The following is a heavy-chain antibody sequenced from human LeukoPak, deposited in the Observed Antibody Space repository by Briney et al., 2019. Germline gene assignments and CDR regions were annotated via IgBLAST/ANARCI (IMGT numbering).Heavy chain of an antibody. CDR2: INAGNGNT. CDR1: GYTFTSYA. Sequence: ASVKVSCKASGYTFTSYAMHWVRQAPGQRLEWMGWINAGNGNTKHSQKFQGRVTITRDTSANTAYMEVSSLRSEDTAVYYCARGRYCSSPSCYKPTTPRFDPWGQGTLVTVSS. V-gene: IGHV1-3*01. D-gene: IGHD2-2*02. J-gene: IGHJ5*02. CDR3: ARGRYCSSPSCYKPTTPRFDP.